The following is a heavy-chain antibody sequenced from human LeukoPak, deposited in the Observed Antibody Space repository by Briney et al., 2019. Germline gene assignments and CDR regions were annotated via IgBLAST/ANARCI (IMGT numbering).Heavy chain of an antibody. CDR2: MNPNSGNT. J-gene: IGHJ6*03. CDR3: ARASSWLWFGDYYYYMDV. Sequence: GASVKVSCKASGYTFTSYDINWVRQATGQGLEWMGWMNPNSGNTGYAQKFQGRVTITRNTSISTAYMELSSLRSEDTAVYYCARASSWLWFGDYYYYMDVWGKGTTVTVSS. D-gene: IGHD3-10*01. CDR1: GYTFTSYD. V-gene: IGHV1-8*03.